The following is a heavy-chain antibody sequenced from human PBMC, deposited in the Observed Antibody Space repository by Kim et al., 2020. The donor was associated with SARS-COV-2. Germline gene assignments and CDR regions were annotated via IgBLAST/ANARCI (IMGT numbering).Heavy chain of an antibody. CDR2: IYYSGST. Sequence: SETLSLTCTVSGGSISSSSYYWGWIRQPPGKGLEWIGSIYYSGSTYYNPSLKSRVTISVDTSKNQFSLKLSSVTAADTAVYYCARRGPIYDYGDYGLWYFDLWGRGTLVTVSS. V-gene: IGHV4-39*01. J-gene: IGHJ2*01. CDR1: GGSISSSSYY. D-gene: IGHD4-17*01. CDR3: ARRGPIYDYGDYGLWYFDL.